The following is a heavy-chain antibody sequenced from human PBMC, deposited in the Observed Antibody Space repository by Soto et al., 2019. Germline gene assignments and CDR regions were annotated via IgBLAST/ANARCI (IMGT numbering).Heavy chain of an antibody. Sequence: ASVKVSWKVSGYTLTELSMHWVRQAPGKGLEWMGGFDPEDGETIYAQKFQGRVTMTEDTSTDTAYMELSSLRSEDTAVYYCATDLHYYDYIWGSYRYQRAFDIWG. CDR3: ATDLHYYDYIWGSYRYQRAFDI. V-gene: IGHV1-24*01. D-gene: IGHD3-16*02. CDR1: GYTLTELS. J-gene: IGHJ3*02. CDR2: FDPEDGET.